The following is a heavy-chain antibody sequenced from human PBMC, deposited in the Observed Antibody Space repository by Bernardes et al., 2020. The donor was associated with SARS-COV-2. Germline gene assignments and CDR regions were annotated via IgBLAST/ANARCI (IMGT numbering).Heavy chain of an antibody. V-gene: IGHV3-15*01. CDR2: VKSEPDGGTL. J-gene: IGHJ4*02. CDR1: GLIFNNAW. D-gene: IGHD3-3*02. Sequence: GGSLRLLCAASGLIFNNAWMNWVRQAPGKGLEWVGRVKSEPDGGTLDYAAPVKGRFSISRDDSKNTVFLQMDSLKSEDTAVYYCTTGHIYGGEGSFHYWGQGTLVTVSS. CDR3: TTGHIYGGEGSFHY.